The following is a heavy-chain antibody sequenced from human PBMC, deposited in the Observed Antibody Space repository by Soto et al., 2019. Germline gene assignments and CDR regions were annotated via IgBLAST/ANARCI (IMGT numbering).Heavy chain of an antibody. J-gene: IGHJ4*02. D-gene: IGHD3-22*01. Sequence: SVKVSFKASGGTFSSYAISWVRQAPGQGLEWMGGIIPIFGTANYAQKFQGRVTITADESTSTAYMELSSLRSEDTAVYYCARVEGSSGYLDYWGQGTLVTVSS. CDR1: GGTFSSYA. CDR3: ARVEGSSGYLDY. CDR2: IIPIFGTA. V-gene: IGHV1-69*13.